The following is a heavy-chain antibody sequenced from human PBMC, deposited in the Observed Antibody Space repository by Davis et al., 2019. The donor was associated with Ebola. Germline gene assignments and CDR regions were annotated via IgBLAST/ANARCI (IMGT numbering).Heavy chain of an antibody. D-gene: IGHD5-24*01. J-gene: IGHJ3*02. CDR1: GFTLSNYA. V-gene: IGHV3-23*01. CDR2: ISGSGDNT. Sequence: GESLKISCAASGFTLSNYAMNWVRQAPGKGLEWVSAISGSGDNTYSADSVKGRFTISRDNSKNTLYLQMNSLRAEDTAVYYCAKEMALFDAFDIWGQGTMVTVSS. CDR3: AKEMALFDAFDI.